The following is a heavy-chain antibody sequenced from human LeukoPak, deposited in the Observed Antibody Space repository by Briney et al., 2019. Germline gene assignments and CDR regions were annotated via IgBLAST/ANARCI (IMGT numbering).Heavy chain of an antibody. Sequence: PSETLSLTCTVSGGSISSSSYYWGWIRQPPGKGLEWIGSIYHSGSTYYNPSLKSRVTISVDTSKNQFSLKLTSVTAADTAVYYCARGGSVYFQHWGQGTLVTVSS. CDR3: ARGGSVYFQH. V-gene: IGHV4-39*01. CDR1: GGSISSSSYY. J-gene: IGHJ1*01. D-gene: IGHD1-26*01. CDR2: IYHSGST.